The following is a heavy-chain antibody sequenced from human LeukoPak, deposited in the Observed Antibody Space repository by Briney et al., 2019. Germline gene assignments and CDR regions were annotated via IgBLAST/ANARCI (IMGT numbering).Heavy chain of an antibody. CDR2: INHSGST. V-gene: IGHV4-34*01. D-gene: IGHD2-2*01. CDR3: ARRRQLLRTNWFDP. CDR1: GGSFSGYY. Sequence: TSETLSFTCAVYGGSFSGYYWSWIRQPPGKGLEWIGEINHSGSTNYNPSLKSRVTISVDTSKNQFSLKLSSVTAADTAVYYCARRRQLLRTNWFDPWGQGTLVTVSS. J-gene: IGHJ5*02.